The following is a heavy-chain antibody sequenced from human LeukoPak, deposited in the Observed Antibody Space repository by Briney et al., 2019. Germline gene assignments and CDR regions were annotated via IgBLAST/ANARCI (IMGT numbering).Heavy chain of an antibody. CDR2: IRSKAYGGTT. D-gene: IGHD3-22*01. CDR3: ARFYDSSGYYHVPVDY. V-gene: IGHV3-49*04. CDR1: GFIVGDYA. J-gene: IGHJ4*02. Sequence: PGRSLRLSCAASGFIVGDYAMSWVRQAPGKGLEWVGFIRSKAYGGTTEYAASVKGRFTISRDDSKSIAYLQMNSLKTEDTAVYYCARFYDSSGYYHVPVDYWGQGTLVTVSS.